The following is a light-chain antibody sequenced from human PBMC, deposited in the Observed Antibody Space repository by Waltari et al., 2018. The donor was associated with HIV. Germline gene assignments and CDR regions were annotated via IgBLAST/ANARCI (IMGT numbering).Light chain of an antibody. J-gene: IGKJ1*01. Sequence: EIVLTQSPGTLSLSPGERATLSCRASQSVSSNYLGWFQQKPGQAPRLLISAASRRATGIPDRFSGSASATEFTLTSSKREPEDFAVYYCQYYGTSPWTFGQGTKVEIK. CDR1: QSVSSNY. CDR2: AAS. CDR3: QYYGTSPWT. V-gene: IGKV3-20*01.